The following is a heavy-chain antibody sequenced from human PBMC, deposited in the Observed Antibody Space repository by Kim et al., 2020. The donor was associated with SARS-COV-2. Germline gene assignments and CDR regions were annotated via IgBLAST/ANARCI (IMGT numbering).Heavy chain of an antibody. V-gene: IGHV3-30*18. D-gene: IGHD3-10*01. J-gene: IGHJ6*02. CDR1: GFTFSSYG. CDR3: AKDQGIRAMVRGVINGLDYYYYYGMDV. CDR2: ISYDGSNK. Sequence: GGSLRLSCAASGFTFSSYGMHWVRQAPGKGLEWVAVISYDGSNKYYADSVKGRFTISRDNSKNTLYLQMNSLRAEDTAVYYCAKDQGIRAMVRGVINGLDYYYYYGMDVWGQGTTLTVSS.